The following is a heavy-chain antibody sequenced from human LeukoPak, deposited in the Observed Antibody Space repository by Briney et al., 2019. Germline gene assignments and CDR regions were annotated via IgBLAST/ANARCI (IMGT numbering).Heavy chain of an antibody. CDR3: AIHTIAGVVTYGFPI. V-gene: IGHV1-24*01. D-gene: IGHD3-3*01. CDR2: FVPEGAET. J-gene: IGHJ3*02. CDR1: GYTGIELS. Sequence: ASVKVSCKLSGYTGIELSMNWVRQAPGKGLEWLGGFVPEGAETVYAQKFQGRVTMTEDTSTDTAYMELSRLTSEDTAVYYCAIHTIAGVVTYGFPIWGRGTLVTVSS.